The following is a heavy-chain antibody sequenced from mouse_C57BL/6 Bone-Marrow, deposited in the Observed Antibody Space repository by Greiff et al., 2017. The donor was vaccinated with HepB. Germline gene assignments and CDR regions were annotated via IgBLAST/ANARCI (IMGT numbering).Heavy chain of an antibody. V-gene: IGHV3-6*01. CDR2: ISYDGSN. J-gene: IGHJ2*01. D-gene: IGHD1-1*01. Sequence: VQLKESGPGLVKPSQSLSLTCSVTGYSITSGYYWNWIRQFPGNKLEWMGYISYDGSNNYNPSLKNRISITRDTSKNQFFLKLNSVTTEDTATYYCAREITTVVAGNFDYWGQGTTLTVSS. CDR3: AREITTVVAGNFDY. CDR1: GYSITSGYY.